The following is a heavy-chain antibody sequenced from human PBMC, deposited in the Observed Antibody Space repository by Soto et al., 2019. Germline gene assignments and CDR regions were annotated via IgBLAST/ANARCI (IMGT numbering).Heavy chain of an antibody. V-gene: IGHV3-33*01. CDR1: GFTFSSYG. D-gene: IGHD3-10*01. CDR3: ARDPSYYGSGSAAFDY. CDR2: IWYDGSNK. Sequence: GGSLRLSCAASGFTFSSYGMHWVRQAPGKGLEWVAVIWYDGSNKYYADSVKGRFTISRDNSKNTLYLQMNSLRAEDTAVYYCARDPSYYGSGSAAFDYWGQGTLVPVSS. J-gene: IGHJ4*02.